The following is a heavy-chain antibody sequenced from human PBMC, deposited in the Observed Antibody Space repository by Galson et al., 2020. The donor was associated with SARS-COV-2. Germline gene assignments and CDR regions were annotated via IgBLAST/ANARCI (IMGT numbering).Heavy chain of an antibody. CDR2: IYPGNSDV. CDR3: ARQTYYYDRPAY. V-gene: IGHV5-51*01. D-gene: IGHD3-22*01. J-gene: IGHJ4*02. Sequence: GESLKISCSGSGYTFTSYWIAWVRQMPGKGLEWMGVIYPGNSDVKYSPAFQGQVTISADKSIDTAYLQWSSLKASDTATYFCARQTYYYDRPAYRGQGTQVSVSS. CDR1: GYTFTSYW.